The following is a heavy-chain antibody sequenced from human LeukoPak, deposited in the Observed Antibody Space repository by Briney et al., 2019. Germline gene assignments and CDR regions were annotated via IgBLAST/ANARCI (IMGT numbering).Heavy chain of an antibody. J-gene: IGHJ2*01. CDR2: IYYSGST. CDR1: GGSISSYY. CDR3: ARSFLGDWYFDL. D-gene: IGHD1-26*01. Sequence: PSETLSLTCTVSGGSISSYYWSWLRQPPGLGLKWIGCIYYSGSTNYNPSLKSRVTISVDTSKDQFSLRLTSVTAADTAVYYCARSFLGDWYFDLWGRGTLVTVSS. V-gene: IGHV4-59*01.